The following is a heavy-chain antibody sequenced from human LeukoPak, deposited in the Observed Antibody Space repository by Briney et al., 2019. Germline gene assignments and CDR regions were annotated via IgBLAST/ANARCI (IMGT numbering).Heavy chain of an antibody. CDR2: MNPNSGNT. D-gene: IGHD3-3*01. Sequence: ASVKVSCKASGYTFTSYDINWVRQATGQGLEWMGWMNPNSGNTGYAQKFQGRVTMTRDTSIRTAYMELSSLRSEDTAVYYCVRTLARDPLQILYYYSMDVWGQGTTVTVS. CDR1: GYTFTSYD. J-gene: IGHJ6*02. CDR3: VRTLARDPLQILYYYSMDV. V-gene: IGHV1-8*01.